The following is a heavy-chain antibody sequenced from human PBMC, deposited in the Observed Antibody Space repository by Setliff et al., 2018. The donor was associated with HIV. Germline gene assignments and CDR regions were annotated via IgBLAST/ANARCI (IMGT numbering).Heavy chain of an antibody. D-gene: IGHD6-13*01. CDR2: MNPNSGNT. CDR1: GSTFSTYD. CDR3: ASSWSRVPYYGMDV. Sequence: GASVKVSCKASGSTFSTYDINWVRQAPGQGPEWMGWMNPNSGNTGYAPKLQGRVTMTRNTSISTAYMELSSLRSDDTAVCYCASSWSRVPYYGMDVWGQGTTVTVSS. J-gene: IGHJ6*02. V-gene: IGHV1-8*01.